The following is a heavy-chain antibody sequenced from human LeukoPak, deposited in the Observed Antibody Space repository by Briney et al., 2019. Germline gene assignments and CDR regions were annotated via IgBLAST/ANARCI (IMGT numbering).Heavy chain of an antibody. CDR2: IYSNGNT. CDR3: ARGDCGIDCPKYNWFYP. J-gene: IGHJ5*02. D-gene: IGHD2-21*02. Sequence: SETLSLTCTVSGDSIRSGSYYWTWIRQPAGNELEWIGRIYSNGNTNYNPSLKSRVTISVDASKNQFSLKLSSVTAADTAVYYCARGDCGIDCPKYNWFYPWGQGTLVTVSS. V-gene: IGHV4-61*02. CDR1: GDSIRSGSYY.